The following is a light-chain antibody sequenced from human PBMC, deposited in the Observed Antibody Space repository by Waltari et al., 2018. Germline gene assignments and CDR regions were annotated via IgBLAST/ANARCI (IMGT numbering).Light chain of an antibody. CDR2: GKN. CDR3: NSRDSSGNHYV. J-gene: IGLJ1*01. CDR1: SLRSYY. V-gene: IGLV3-19*01. Sequence: SSELTQDPAVSVALGQTVRITCQGDSLRSYYASWYQQKPGQAPVLVIYGKNNRPSGIPDRFSGSSSGYAASLTITGAQAEDEADYYWNSRDSSGNHYVFGTGTKVTVL.